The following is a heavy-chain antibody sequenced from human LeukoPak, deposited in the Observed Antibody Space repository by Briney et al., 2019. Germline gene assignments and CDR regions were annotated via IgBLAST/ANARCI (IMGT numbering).Heavy chain of an antibody. CDR3: ARNRETAGTLYYYYGMDV. CDR1: GYTFTSYD. V-gene: IGHV1-8*01. CDR2: MNPNSGNT. J-gene: IGHJ6*02. D-gene: IGHD6-13*01. Sequence: ASVKVSCKASGYTFTSYDINWVRQATGQGLEWMGWMNPNSGNTGYAQKFQGRVTMTRNTSISTAYMELSRLRSEDTAVYYCARNRETAGTLYYYYGMDVWGQGTTVTVSS.